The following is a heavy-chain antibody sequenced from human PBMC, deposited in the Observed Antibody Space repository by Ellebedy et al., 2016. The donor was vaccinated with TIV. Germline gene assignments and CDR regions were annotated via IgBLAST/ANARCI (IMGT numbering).Heavy chain of an antibody. CDR1: HYPISGGYY. J-gene: IGHJ4*02. D-gene: IGHD3-16*01. CDR3: ARMRSYGFSTPEY. V-gene: IGHV4-38-2*02. Sequence: SETLSPTXSVSHYPISGGYYWGWVRQTPVKGLERIGSMYHSGSAYYNPTLKSRVTMSVDTSKNQLSLRLSYVTAADTAIYYCARMRSYGFSTPEYWGQGTRVTVSS. CDR2: MYHSGSA.